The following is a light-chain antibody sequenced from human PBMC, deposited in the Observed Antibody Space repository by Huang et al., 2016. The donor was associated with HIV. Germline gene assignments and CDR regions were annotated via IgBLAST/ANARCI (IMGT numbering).Light chain of an antibody. Sequence: DIQMTQSPSSLSASVGATVTLTCRATQGISTSLGWFQRKPGRAPKSLIYGVSSLQTGVPSRFSGGASATEFTLTISSLQPEDSATYYCQQYNAYPYTFGQGTKLEI. V-gene: IGKV1-16*01. CDR3: QQYNAYPYT. CDR2: GVS. J-gene: IGKJ2*01. CDR1: QGISTS.